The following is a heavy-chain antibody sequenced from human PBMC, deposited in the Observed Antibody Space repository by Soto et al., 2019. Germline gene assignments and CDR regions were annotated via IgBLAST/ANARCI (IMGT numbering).Heavy chain of an antibody. V-gene: IGHV3-23*01. D-gene: IGHD4-17*01. J-gene: IGHJ6*02. CDR3: AKEFRDYYYYYYGMDV. CDR1: GFTFSSYA. Sequence: EVQLLESGGGLVQPGGSLRLSCAASGFTFSSYAMSWVRQAPGKGLEWVSAISGSGGSTYYADSVKGRFTICRDNSKNTLYLQMNSLRAEDTAVYYCAKEFRDYYYYYYGMDVWGQGTTVTVSS. CDR2: ISGSGGST.